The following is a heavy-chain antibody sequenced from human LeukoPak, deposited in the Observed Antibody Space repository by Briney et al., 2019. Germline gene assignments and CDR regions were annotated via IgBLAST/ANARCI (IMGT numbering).Heavy chain of an antibody. CDR3: AAFPDY. Sequence: GESLKISCKGSGYSFTNNWIGWVRQMSGKGLECMGIIYPGDSDTRYNPSFQGHVTISVDKSINTAFLQWSSLKTSDTAMYYCAAFPDYWGQGTLVTVSS. CDR1: GYSFTNNW. V-gene: IGHV5-51*01. J-gene: IGHJ4*02. CDR2: IYPGDSDT.